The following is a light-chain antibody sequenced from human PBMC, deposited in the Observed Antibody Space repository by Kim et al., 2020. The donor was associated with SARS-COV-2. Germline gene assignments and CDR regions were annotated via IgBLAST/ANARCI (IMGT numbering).Light chain of an antibody. Sequence: DIQMTQSPSTLSASVGDRVTITCRASQSISIWLAWYQQKPGKAPNLLIYDASNLESGVPSRFSGSGSGTEFTLTISSLQPDDFATYYCKEYKSNSWTFGQGTKVEIK. CDR1: QSISIW. CDR2: DAS. J-gene: IGKJ1*01. V-gene: IGKV1-5*01. CDR3: KEYKSNSWT.